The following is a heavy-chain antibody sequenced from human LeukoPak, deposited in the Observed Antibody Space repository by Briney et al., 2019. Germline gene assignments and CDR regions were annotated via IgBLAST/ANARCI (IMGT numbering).Heavy chain of an antibody. CDR2: TGPYNGNT. D-gene: IGHD1-26*01. J-gene: IGHJ6*02. Sequence: ASVKVSCKASGFTFNTFGVSWVRQAPGHGLEWMGWTGPYNGNTKYAQKLQGRITMSTDTSTNTAFMELNSLTSDDTGVYFCARMWANYYYGMDVWGQGTRSPSP. CDR3: ARMWANYYYGMDV. CDR1: GFTFNTFG. V-gene: IGHV1-18*01.